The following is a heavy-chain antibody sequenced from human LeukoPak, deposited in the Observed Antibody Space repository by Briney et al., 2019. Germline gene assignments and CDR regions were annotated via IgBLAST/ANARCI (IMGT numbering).Heavy chain of an antibody. CDR3: ARVIQASFWSAMSDY. J-gene: IGHJ4*02. V-gene: IGHV3-21*01. D-gene: IGHD3-3*01. CDR1: GFTFSSYS. CDR2: ISSSSSYI. Sequence: NPGGSLRLSCAASGFTFSSYSMNWVRQAPGKGLEWVSSISSSSSYIYYADSVKGRFTISRDNAKNSLYLQMNSLRAEDTAVYYCARVIQASFWSAMSDYWGQGTLVTVSS.